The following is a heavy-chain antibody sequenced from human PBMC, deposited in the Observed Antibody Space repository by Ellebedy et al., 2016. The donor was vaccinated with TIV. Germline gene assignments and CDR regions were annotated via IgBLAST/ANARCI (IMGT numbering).Heavy chain of an antibody. CDR2: IKQDGSEK. Sequence: GESLKISCAASGFTFSNYWMSWVRQAPGKGLEWVANIKQDGSEKYYVDSVKGRFTISRDNAKNSLFLQMNSLRADDTAVYYCARGPPLFDPWGQGTLVTVSS. V-gene: IGHV3-7*01. CDR3: ARGPPLFDP. CDR1: GFTFSNYW. J-gene: IGHJ5*02.